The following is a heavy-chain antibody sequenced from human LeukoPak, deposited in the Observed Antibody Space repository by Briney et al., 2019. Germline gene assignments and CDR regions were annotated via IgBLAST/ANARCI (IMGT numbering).Heavy chain of an antibody. CDR2: IYYSGST. V-gene: IGHV4-39*01. Sequence: SETLSLTCTVSGGSISSSSYYWGWIRQPPGKGLGWIGSIYYSGSTYYNPALKSRVTISVDTAKNQFSLKLSSVTAADTAVYYCAVGLGTFDYWGQGTLVTVSS. J-gene: IGHJ4*02. CDR3: AVGLGTFDY. D-gene: IGHD7-27*01. CDR1: GGSISSSSYY.